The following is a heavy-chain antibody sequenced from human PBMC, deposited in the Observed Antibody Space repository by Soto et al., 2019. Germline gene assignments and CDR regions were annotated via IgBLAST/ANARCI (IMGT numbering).Heavy chain of an antibody. CDR3: AKGYCSSTSCSVDY. CDR1: GFPFDDYA. D-gene: IGHD2-2*01. V-gene: IGHV3-9*01. J-gene: IGHJ4*02. CDR2: ISWNSNNI. Sequence: GGSLRLSCEASGFPFDDYAMHWVRQAPGKGLEWVSGISWNSNNIGYADSVKGRFTISRDNAKNSLYLQMNSLRAEDTALYYCAKGYCSSTSCSVDYWGLGTLVTVSS.